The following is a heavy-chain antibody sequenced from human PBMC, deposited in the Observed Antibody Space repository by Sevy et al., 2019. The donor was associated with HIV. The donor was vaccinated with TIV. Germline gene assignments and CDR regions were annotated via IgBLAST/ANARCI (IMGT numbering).Heavy chain of an antibody. D-gene: IGHD1-26*01. J-gene: IGHJ4*02. CDR2: IYYSGST. CDR3: ARPHSGSYDY. Sequence: SETLSLTFTVSGGSISSSSYYWGWIRQPPGKGLEWIGSIYYSGSTYYNPSLKSRVTISVDTSKNQFSLKLSSVTAADTAVYYCARPHSGSYDYWGQGTLVTVSS. V-gene: IGHV4-39*01. CDR1: GGSISSSSYY.